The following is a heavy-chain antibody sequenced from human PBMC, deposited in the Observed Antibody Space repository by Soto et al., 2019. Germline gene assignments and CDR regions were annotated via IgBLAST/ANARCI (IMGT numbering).Heavy chain of an antibody. J-gene: IGHJ5*02. CDR1: GGSISSYG. CDR2: LKNYGNT. Sequence: PXATLSLTFTVSGGSISSYGWSWIGQPAGKGLEWIGRLKNYGNTHYNPSLNSRVTVSVDTSRNQFFLTLRSVTAADSAVYHCGRETGETWYYEASCGQATPVT. CDR3: GRETGETWYYEAS. D-gene: IGHD7-27*01. V-gene: IGHV4-4*07.